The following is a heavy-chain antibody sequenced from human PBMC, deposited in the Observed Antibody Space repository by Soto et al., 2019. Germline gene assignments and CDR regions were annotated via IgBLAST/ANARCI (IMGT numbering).Heavy chain of an antibody. CDR2: INHSGST. Sequence: PSETLSLTCAVYGGSFSGYYWSWIRQPPGKGLEWIGEINHSGSTNYNPSLKSRVTISVDTSKNQFSLKLSSVTAADTAVYYCARVLGGTFRYYYYYGMDVWGQGTTVTVSS. V-gene: IGHV4-34*01. D-gene: IGHD3-16*01. J-gene: IGHJ6*02. CDR3: ARVLGGTFRYYYYYGMDV. CDR1: GGSFSGYY.